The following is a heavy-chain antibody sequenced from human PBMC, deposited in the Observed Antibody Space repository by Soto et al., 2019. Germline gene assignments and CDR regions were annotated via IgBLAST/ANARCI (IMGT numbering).Heavy chain of an antibody. CDR1: GFTFSDYS. D-gene: IGHD1-26*01. Sequence: EVQLVASGGGLVQPGGSLRLSCAASGFTFSDYSVDWVRQAPGKGLEWVSCISSSGHTIYYADSLKGRFTISRDNAKNSLYLQRNILRAEDTAVYYCARQGISGSRTLSDWGQGTLVTVAS. V-gene: IGHV3-48*01. CDR3: ARQGISGSRTLSD. J-gene: IGHJ4*02. CDR2: ISSSGHTI.